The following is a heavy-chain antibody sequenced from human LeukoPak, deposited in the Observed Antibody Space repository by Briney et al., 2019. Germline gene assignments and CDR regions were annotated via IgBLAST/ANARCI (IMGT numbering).Heavy chain of an antibody. CDR3: AELGITMIGGV. Sequence: WGSLRLSCAASGFTFSSYERKWVRQAPGKGLEGCSYISSSGSSIYYADSVKGRFTISRDNAKNSLYMQMTSLRAEDTAVYYCAELGITMIGGVRGKGTTVTISS. CDR1: GFTFSSYE. CDR2: ISSSGSSI. V-gene: IGHV3-48*03. D-gene: IGHD3-10*02. J-gene: IGHJ6*04.